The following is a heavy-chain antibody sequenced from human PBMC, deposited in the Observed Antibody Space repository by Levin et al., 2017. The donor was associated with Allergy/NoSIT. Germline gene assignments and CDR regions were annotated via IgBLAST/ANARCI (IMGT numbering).Heavy chain of an antibody. D-gene: IGHD2-15*01. CDR1: GYSFTSYW. J-gene: IGHJ4*02. Sequence: RGESLKISCKGSGYSFTSYWIGWVRQMPGKGLEWMGIIYPGDSDTRYSPSFQGQVTISADKSISTTYVQWSSLKASDTAMYYCARVYCSGGSCFWLDYWGQGTLVTVSS. CDR3: ARVYCSGGSCFWLDY. V-gene: IGHV5-51*01. CDR2: IYPGDSDT.